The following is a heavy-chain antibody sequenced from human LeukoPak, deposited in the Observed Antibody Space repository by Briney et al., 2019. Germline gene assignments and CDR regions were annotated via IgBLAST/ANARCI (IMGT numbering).Heavy chain of an antibody. Sequence: GRSLRLSCAASGFTFSSYGMHWVRQAPGKGLEWVAVIWYDGSNKYYADYVKGRFTISRDNSKNTLYLQMNSLRAEDTAVYYCARDLVVIRAFDYWGQGTLVTVSS. J-gene: IGHJ4*02. D-gene: IGHD3-22*01. CDR3: ARDLVVIRAFDY. V-gene: IGHV3-33*01. CDR2: IWYDGSNK. CDR1: GFTFSSYG.